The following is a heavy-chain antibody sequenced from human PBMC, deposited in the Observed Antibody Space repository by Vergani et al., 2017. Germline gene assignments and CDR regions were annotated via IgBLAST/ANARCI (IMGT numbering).Heavy chain of an antibody. V-gene: IGHV4-34*01. CDR3: AASLLPWFGEFEADRIVPFYP. Sequence: QVQLQQWGAGLLKPSETLSLTCAVSGGSFSGYYWSWIRQPPGKGLEWIWEINHSGSTNYNPSLKSRVTISVDTSKNQFSLKLSSVTAADTAVYYCAASLLPWFGEFEADRIVPFYPWGQGTLVTVSS. D-gene: IGHD3-10*01. CDR1: GGSFSGYY. J-gene: IGHJ5*02. CDR2: INHSGST.